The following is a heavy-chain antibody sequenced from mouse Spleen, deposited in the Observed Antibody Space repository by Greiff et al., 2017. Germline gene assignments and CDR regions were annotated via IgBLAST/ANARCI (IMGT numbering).Heavy chain of an antibody. J-gene: IGHJ4*01. CDR2: IWRGGST. V-gene: IGHV2-5*01. Sequence: VQVVESGPGLVQPSQSLSITCTVSGFSLTSYGVHWVRQSPGKGLEWLGVIWRGGSTDYNAAFMSRLSITKDNSKSQVFFKMNSLQADDTAIYYCAKKRGIYYDYEDYAMDYWGQGTSVTVSS. D-gene: IGHD2-4*01. CDR1: GFSLTSYG. CDR3: AKKRGIYYDYEDYAMDY.